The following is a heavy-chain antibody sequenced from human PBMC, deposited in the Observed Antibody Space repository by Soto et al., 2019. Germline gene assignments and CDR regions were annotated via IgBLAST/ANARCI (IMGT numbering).Heavy chain of an antibody. J-gene: IGHJ6*02. CDR1: GYIFINYA. CDR2: INAGNGNT. D-gene: IGHD5-18*01. CDR3: ARHLGVDTTMIKVSWGMDV. V-gene: IGHV1-3*01. Sequence: QVQLVQSGAEVKKPGASVKVSCKASGYIFINYAMHWVRQAPGQRLEWMGWINAGNGNTKYSQKFQGRVTITRDTSASTAYMELSSLRSDDTAVYYCARHLGVDTTMIKVSWGMDVWGQGTTVTVSS.